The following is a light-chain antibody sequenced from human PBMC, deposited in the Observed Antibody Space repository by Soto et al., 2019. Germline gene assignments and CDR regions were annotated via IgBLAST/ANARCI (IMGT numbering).Light chain of an antibody. CDR1: SGHSSYA. J-gene: IGLJ3*02. CDR2: LDSDGSH. V-gene: IGLV4-69*01. Sequence: QSVLTQSPSASASLGASVKLTCTLSSGHSSYAIAWHQQQPEKGPRYLMKLDSDGSHTKGDAIPDRFSGSSSGAERYLTISSLQSEDEADYYCQTWGTGIHGVFGGGTKLTVL. CDR3: QTWGTGIHGV.